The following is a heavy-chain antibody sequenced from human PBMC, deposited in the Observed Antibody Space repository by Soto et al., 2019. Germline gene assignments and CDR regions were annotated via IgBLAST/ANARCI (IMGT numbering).Heavy chain of an antibody. J-gene: IGHJ4*02. CDR1: GFPFSSYG. V-gene: IGHV3-33*01. CDR3: ARGYYYDSSGYYQGSLDY. CDR2: IWYDGSNK. Sequence: VGALRLSCAASGFPFSSYGMHWGRPAPGKGLEWVAVIWYDGSNKYYADSVKGRFTISRDNSKNTLYLQMNSLRAEDTTVYYCARGYYYDSSGYYQGSLDYWGQGTLVTVSS. D-gene: IGHD3-22*01.